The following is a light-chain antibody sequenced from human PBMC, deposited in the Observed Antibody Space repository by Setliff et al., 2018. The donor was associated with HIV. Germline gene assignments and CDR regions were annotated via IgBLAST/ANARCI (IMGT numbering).Light chain of an antibody. J-gene: IGLJ1*01. CDR3: CSYAGSSGYV. Sequence: QSALAQPASVSGSPGQSITISCTGTSSDIGSYNLVSWYQQRPGKAPKLMIYEVSQRPSGVSNRFSGSKSGNTASLTISGLQAEDEADYYCCSYAGSSGYVFGTGTKVTVL. CDR2: EVS. V-gene: IGLV2-23*02. CDR1: SSDIGSYNL.